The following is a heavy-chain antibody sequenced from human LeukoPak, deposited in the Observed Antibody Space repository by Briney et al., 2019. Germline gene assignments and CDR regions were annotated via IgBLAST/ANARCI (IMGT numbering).Heavy chain of an antibody. J-gene: IGHJ4*02. CDR3: TAYYDFLTGYNTRRDY. CDR2: IRSKNDGGTT. V-gene: IGHV3-15*01. Sequence: EGSLRLSCAASGFPFTIAWIGWVRQAPGNGLEWIGRIRSKNDGGTTDYAAPVKGKFTISRDDSKSTLYLHMSSLTTEDTAIYYCTAYYDFLTGYNTRRDYWGRGTLVTVSP. D-gene: IGHD3-9*01. CDR1: GFPFTIAW.